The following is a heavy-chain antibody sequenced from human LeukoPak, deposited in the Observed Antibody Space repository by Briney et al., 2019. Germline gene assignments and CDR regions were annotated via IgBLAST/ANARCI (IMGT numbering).Heavy chain of an antibody. Sequence: GESLKISCKGSGFRFTSYWIGWVRQMPGKGLEGMGIIYPGDSDTRYSPSVQGQVTISADKSISTAYLQWSSLKASDTAMYYCARFPVLRFLEWLDYWGQGTLVTVSS. CDR3: ARFPVLRFLEWLDY. V-gene: IGHV5-51*01. CDR2: IYPGDSDT. CDR1: GFRFTSYW. J-gene: IGHJ4*02. D-gene: IGHD3-3*01.